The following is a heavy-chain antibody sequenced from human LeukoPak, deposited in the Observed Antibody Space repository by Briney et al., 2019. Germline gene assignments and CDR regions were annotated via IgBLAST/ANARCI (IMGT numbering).Heavy chain of an antibody. V-gene: IGHV4-61*02. CDR1: GGSISSGSYY. CDR3: ARHLLDSSGYYWIH. Sequence: SETLSLTCTVSGGSISSGSYYWSWIRQPAGKGLEWIGRIYTSGSTNYNPSLKSRVTISVDTSKNQFSLKLSSVTAADTAVYYCARHLLDSSGYYWIHWGQGTLVTVSS. CDR2: IYTSGST. D-gene: IGHD3-22*01. J-gene: IGHJ4*02.